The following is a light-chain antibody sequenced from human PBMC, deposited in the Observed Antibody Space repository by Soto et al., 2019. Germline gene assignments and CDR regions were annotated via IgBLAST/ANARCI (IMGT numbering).Light chain of an antibody. CDR2: KAS. CDR1: QSISTW. Sequence: DIQMTQSPSTLPASVGDRVTITCRANQSISTWLAWYQQKPGKAPNLLIYKASRLETGVPSRFSGSGSGTDFTLTISCLQSEDFATYYCQQYYSYPSITFGQGTKVDIK. CDR3: QQYYSYPSIT. V-gene: IGKV1-5*03. J-gene: IGKJ1*01.